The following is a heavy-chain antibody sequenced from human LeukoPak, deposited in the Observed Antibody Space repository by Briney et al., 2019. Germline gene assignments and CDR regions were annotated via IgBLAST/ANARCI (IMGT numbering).Heavy chain of an antibody. V-gene: IGHV3-23*01. Sequence: GGSLRLSCAASGFTFSSYAMSWVRQAPGKGLEWVSGISGSGGSTYYADSVKGQFTISRENSKTTPYLQMNNLRAEDTALYYCAKGRYDSSGPANTFDYWGQGTLVTVSS. CDR1: GFTFSSYA. D-gene: IGHD3-22*01. CDR2: ISGSGGST. CDR3: AKGRYDSSGPANTFDY. J-gene: IGHJ4*02.